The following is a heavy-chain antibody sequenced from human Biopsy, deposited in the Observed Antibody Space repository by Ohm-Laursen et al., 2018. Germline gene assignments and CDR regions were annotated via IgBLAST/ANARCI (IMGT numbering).Heavy chain of an antibody. CDR3: ARHGSQGYCTGGSCVDY. CDR1: GESFNGYY. CDR2: INHSGRT. V-gene: IGHV4-34*01. Sequence: GTLSLTCVVYGESFNGYYWSWIRQTPGKGLEWIGEINHSGRTNYNPSLKSRVTMSVDTSKNQFSLKLSSATAADTAVFYCARHGSQGYCTGGSCVDYWGQGALVTVSS. D-gene: IGHD2-15*01. J-gene: IGHJ4*02.